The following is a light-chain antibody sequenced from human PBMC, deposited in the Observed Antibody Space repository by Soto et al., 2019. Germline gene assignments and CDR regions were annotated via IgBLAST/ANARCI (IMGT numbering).Light chain of an antibody. Sequence: EIVLTQSPATLSLSPGERATLSCRASQSVSSYLAWYHQKPGQAPRLLIYDASNSATGIPARFSGSGSGTVFTLTISSLEPEDFAVYYCQQRSNWPPTFGGGTKVEIK. CDR1: QSVSSY. V-gene: IGKV3-11*01. CDR3: QQRSNWPPT. CDR2: DAS. J-gene: IGKJ4*01.